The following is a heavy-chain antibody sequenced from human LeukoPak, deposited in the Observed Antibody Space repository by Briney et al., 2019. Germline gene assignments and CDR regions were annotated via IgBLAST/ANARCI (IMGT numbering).Heavy chain of an antibody. CDR1: GGSISSHY. CDR3: VMSVLESSSSSGASFDY. J-gene: IGHJ4*02. Sequence: SETLSLTCTVSGGSISSHYWSWIRQPPGKGLEWIGYIYYSGSTNYNPSLKSRVTISVDTSKNQFPLKLSSVTAADTAVYYCVMSVLESSSSSGASFDYWGQGTLVTVSS. V-gene: IGHV4-59*11. D-gene: IGHD6-6*01. CDR2: IYYSGST.